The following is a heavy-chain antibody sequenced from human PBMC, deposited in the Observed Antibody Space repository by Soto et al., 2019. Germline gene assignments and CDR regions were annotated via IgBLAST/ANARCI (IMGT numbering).Heavy chain of an antibody. CDR3: ARDRYNWNQNWFDP. D-gene: IGHD1-1*01. Sequence: SETLSLTCTVSGGSISSYYWSWIRQPPGKGLEWIGYIYYSGSTNYNPSLKSRVTISVDTSKNQFSLKLSSVTAADTAVYYCARDRYNWNQNWFDPWGQGTLVTVSS. CDR1: GGSISSYY. V-gene: IGHV4-59*01. CDR2: IYYSGST. J-gene: IGHJ5*02.